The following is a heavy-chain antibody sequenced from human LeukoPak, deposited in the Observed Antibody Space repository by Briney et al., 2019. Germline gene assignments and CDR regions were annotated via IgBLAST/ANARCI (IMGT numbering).Heavy chain of an antibody. CDR1: GGSISSSSYY. D-gene: IGHD3-16*01. J-gene: IGHJ4*02. CDR3: ARLGRVWGTIDY. Sequence: SETLSLTCTVSGGSISSSSYYWGWIRQPPGKGLEWIGSIYYSGSTYYNPSLKSRVTISVDTPKNQFSLKLSSVTAADTAVYYCARLGRVWGTIDYWGQGTLVTVSS. V-gene: IGHV4-39*01. CDR2: IYYSGST.